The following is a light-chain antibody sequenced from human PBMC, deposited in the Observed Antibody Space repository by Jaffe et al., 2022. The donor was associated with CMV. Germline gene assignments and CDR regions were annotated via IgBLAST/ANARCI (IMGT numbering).Light chain of an antibody. CDR3: EQYNSWPVT. Sequence: EIVMTQSPATLSVSPGEGATLSCRASQSVSNNLAWYQQKPGQAPRLLIYAASARATGIPTRFSGSGSGTEFTLTISSLQSEDVAVYTCEQYNSWPVTFGGGTKVEI. CDR1: QSVSNN. V-gene: IGKV3-15*01. CDR2: AAS. J-gene: IGKJ4*01.